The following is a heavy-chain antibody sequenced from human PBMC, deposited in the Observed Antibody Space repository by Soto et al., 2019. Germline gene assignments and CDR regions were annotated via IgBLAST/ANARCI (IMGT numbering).Heavy chain of an antibody. V-gene: IGHV2-5*02. CDR2: IYWDDDK. D-gene: IGHD6-13*01. Sequence: QITLKESGPTLVKPTQTLTLTCTFSGFSLSTSGVGVGWIRQPPGKAPEWLALIYWDDDKRYSPSLKSRLTITKDTSKNQVVLTMTNMDPVDTATYYCARLSSSWSAHWFDHWGQGTLVTVSS. CDR3: ARLSSSWSAHWFDH. J-gene: IGHJ5*02. CDR1: GFSLSTSGVG.